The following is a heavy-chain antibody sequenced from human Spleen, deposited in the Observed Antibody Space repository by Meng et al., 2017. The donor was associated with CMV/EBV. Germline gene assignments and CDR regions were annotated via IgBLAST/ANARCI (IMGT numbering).Heavy chain of an antibody. CDR3: ARGMVVVVAAEDWFDP. CDR2: IKQDGSEK. D-gene: IGHD2-15*01. V-gene: IGHV3-7*01. Sequence: GGSLRLSCAASGFTFSSNWMSWVRQTPGKGLEWVANIKQDGSEKFYLDSVKGRFTISRDNAKNSLYLQMNSLRAEDTAVYYCARGMVVVVAAEDWFDPWGQGTLVTVSS. J-gene: IGHJ5*02. CDR1: GFTFSSNW.